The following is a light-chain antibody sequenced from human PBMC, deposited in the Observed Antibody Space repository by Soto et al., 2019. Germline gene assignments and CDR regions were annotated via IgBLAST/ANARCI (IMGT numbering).Light chain of an antibody. V-gene: IGKV3-15*01. CDR1: QNVSSN. CDR3: QQYNNWPRT. Sequence: EIVMTQSPVTLSVSPGERTTLSCRASQNVSSNLAWYQQRPGQAPRLLIYDASTRATGIPSRFSGSGSGTEFFLTISSLQSEDFAVYYCQQYNNWPRTFGQGTKVDI. CDR2: DAS. J-gene: IGKJ1*01.